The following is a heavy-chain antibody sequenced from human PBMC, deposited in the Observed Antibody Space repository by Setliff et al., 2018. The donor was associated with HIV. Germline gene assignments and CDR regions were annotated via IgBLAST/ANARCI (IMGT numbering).Heavy chain of an antibody. CDR3: AGENPDGWLHHYTDV. CDR1: GGSFSDYY. CDR2: INHSGTT. J-gene: IGHJ6*03. D-gene: IGHD2-15*01. Sequence: SETLSLTCTVSGGSFSDYYWGWIRQPPGKGLEWIGEINHSGTTNSNPSLKSRVTISVDTSKDQFSLRLTSVTAADTAVYYCAGENPDGWLHHYTDVWGKGTTVTVSS. V-gene: IGHV4-34*01.